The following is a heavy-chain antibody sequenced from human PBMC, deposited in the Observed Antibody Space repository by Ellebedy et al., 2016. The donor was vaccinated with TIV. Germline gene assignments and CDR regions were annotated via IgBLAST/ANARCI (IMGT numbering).Heavy chain of an antibody. J-gene: IGHJ4*02. CDR2: NYKGGDT. V-gene: IGHV4-31*03. Sequence: SETLSLXXSVSGAPITSGGYYWSWIRQHPGKGLEWIGHNYKGGDTYYNPSLKSRVVISMDTSKNQFSLKVISVTAADTAVYYCARGDGSGSYYRWGQGTLVTVSS. CDR1: GAPITSGGYY. D-gene: IGHD3-10*01. CDR3: ARGDGSGSYYR.